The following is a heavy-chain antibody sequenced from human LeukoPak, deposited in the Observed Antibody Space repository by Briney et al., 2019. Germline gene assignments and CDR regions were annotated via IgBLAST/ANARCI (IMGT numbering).Heavy chain of an antibody. CDR1: GFTFTNNF. CDR3: AELGITMIGGV. D-gene: IGHD3-10*02. J-gene: IGHJ6*04. CDR2: IKQDGSET. V-gene: IGHV3-7*01. Sequence: GGSLRLSCAASGFTFTNNFMSWVRQAPGKGLEWVANIKQDGSETTYADSVRGRFTIFRDNAKDSVYLQMNSLRAEDTAVYYCAELGITMIGGVWGKGTTVTISS.